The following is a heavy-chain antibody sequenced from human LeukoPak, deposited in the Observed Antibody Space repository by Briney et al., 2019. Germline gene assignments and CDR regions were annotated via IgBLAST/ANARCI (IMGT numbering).Heavy chain of an antibody. V-gene: IGHV3-30-3*01. CDR2: ISYDGSNK. CDR1: GFTFSSYA. J-gene: IGHJ3*02. D-gene: IGHD2/OR15-2a*01. CDR3: LTIVETTFDAFDI. Sequence: GSLRLSCAASGFTFSSYAMHWVRQAPGKGLEWVAVISYDGSNKYYADSVKGRFTISRDNSKNTLYLQMNSLRAEDTAVYYCLTIVETTFDAFDIWGQGTMVTVSS.